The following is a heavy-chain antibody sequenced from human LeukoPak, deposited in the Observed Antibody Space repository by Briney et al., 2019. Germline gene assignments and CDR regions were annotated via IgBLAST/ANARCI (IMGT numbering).Heavy chain of an antibody. Sequence: GGSLQISGKCSGSNFTTYWIGGGRPLPGKGVEWMGIIYPGDSDTRYTPSFQGQVPLSADKSINPAYLQWSSLKASDTAMYYCARRQGCSSTSCPPDYWGQGTLVTVST. J-gene: IGHJ4*02. V-gene: IGHV5-51*01. D-gene: IGHD2-2*01. CDR2: IYPGDSDT. CDR3: ARRQGCSSTSCPPDY. CDR1: GSNFTTYW.